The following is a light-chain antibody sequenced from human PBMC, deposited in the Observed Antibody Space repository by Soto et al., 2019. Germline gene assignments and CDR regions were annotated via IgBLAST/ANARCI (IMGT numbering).Light chain of an antibody. CDR2: ASS. CDR1: QYISSW. CDR3: QQSYSSPIT. V-gene: IGKV1-39*01. J-gene: IGKJ5*01. Sequence: DIQMTQSPSSLSASVGDRFTISCRASQYISSWLTWYQHTPGKAPKSLIYASSTLRSGVPARFSGSGSGTDFTLTISSLQPEDFATYYCQQSYSSPITFGQGTRLEIK.